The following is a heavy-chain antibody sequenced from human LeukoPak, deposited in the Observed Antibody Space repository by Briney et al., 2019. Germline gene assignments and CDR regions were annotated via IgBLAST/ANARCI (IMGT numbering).Heavy chain of an antibody. CDR3: ASYNLYCTNGVCSNWFDP. CDR1: GFTFSSYW. D-gene: IGHD2-8*01. CDR2: IKQDGSEK. V-gene: IGHV3-7*01. Sequence: PGGSLRLSCAASGFTFSSYWMSWVRQAPGKGLEWVANIKQDGSEKYYVDSVKGRFTISRDNAKNSLYLQMNSLRAEDTAVYYCASYNLYCTNGVCSNWFDPWGRGTLVTVSS. J-gene: IGHJ5*02.